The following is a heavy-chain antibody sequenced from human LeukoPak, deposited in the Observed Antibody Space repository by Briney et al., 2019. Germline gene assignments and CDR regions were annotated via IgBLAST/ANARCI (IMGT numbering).Heavy chain of an antibody. V-gene: IGHV1-18*01. CDR1: GYTFTSYG. J-gene: IGHJ4*02. CDR2: ISSNSDNT. D-gene: IGHD7-27*01. CDR3: ARDWGSIKVIADY. Sequence: ASVNVSCKDTGYTFTSYGLSWVRQAPGQGLEWMGWISSNSDNTNYAQKFQGRVTMTTDTSTSTAYMELRSLRSDDTALYFCARDWGSIKVIADYWGQGTLVTVSP.